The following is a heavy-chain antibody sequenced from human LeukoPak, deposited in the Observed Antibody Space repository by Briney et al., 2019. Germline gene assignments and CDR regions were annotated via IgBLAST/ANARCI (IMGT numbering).Heavy chain of an antibody. Sequence: QAGGSLRLSCAASGFTFSSYAMTWVRQAPGKGLEWVSGISGGGGNTYYADSVKGRFTISRDNSKNTLYLQMNTLRAEDTAVYYCAKDLQLIMLGYFDYWGQGTPVTVSS. D-gene: IGHD2-8*01. J-gene: IGHJ4*02. V-gene: IGHV3-23*01. CDR1: GFTFSSYA. CDR3: AKDLQLIMLGYFDY. CDR2: ISGGGGNT.